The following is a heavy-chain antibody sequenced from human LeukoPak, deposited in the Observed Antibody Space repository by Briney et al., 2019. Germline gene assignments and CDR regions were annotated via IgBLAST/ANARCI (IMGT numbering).Heavy chain of an antibody. J-gene: IGHJ4*02. CDR1: GVTFSSYS. CDR2: ISRSSSYI. Sequence: TPGGSLRLSCAASGVTFSSYSMNWARQAPGKRLEGVSSISRSSSYIYYADSVKGRFTISRDNAKNSVYLQMNSLRAEDTAVYYCARGGFNWNDPIDYWGQGTLVTVSS. CDR3: ARGGFNWNDPIDY. D-gene: IGHD1-20*01. V-gene: IGHV3-21*01.